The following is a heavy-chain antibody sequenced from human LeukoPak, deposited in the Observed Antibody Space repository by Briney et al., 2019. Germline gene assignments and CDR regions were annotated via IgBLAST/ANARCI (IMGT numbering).Heavy chain of an antibody. J-gene: IGHJ4*02. CDR3: ARDPWSGGSFGEY. CDR1: GDSISSDY. CDR2: IYYSGRT. D-gene: IGHD2-15*01. Sequence: SETLSLTCTVSGDSISSDYWSWIRQPPGKGLEWIGYIYYSGRTTYNPSLKSRVTISVDTSKNQFSLKLTSVTAADTAVYYCARDPWSGGSFGEYWGQGTLVTVSS. V-gene: IGHV4-59*01.